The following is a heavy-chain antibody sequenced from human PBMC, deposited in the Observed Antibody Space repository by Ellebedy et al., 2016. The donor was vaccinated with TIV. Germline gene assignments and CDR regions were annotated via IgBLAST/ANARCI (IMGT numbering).Heavy chain of an antibody. D-gene: IGHD1-26*01. V-gene: IGHV3-33*01. Sequence: GESLKISCVASGFTFSTYAMHWVRQAPGKGLEWVALIWYDGSNTYYADSVKGRFTISRDNSQNTVSLQMRSLRAEDTAVYYCARGGGSYLDYWGQGSLVSVSS. CDR2: IWYDGSNT. J-gene: IGHJ4*02. CDR3: ARGGGSYLDY. CDR1: GFTFSTYA.